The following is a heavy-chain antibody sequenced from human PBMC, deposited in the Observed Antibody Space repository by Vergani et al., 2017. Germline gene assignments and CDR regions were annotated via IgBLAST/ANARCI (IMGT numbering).Heavy chain of an antibody. CDR1: KNSISSHSHY. V-gene: IGHV4-39*01. CDR2: VYQSGNT. Sequence: QLQLQESGPGLVRPAETLSLTCTVSKNSISSHSHYWGWIRQSPGRGLEWIGSVYQSGNTFYNPSFKSRVTIPVDTSNDQFSLRLASMAAADTAMYFCARQSAMIISQGHFDYWGQGVLVTVSS. CDR3: ARQSAMIISQGHFDY. D-gene: IGHD5-18*01. J-gene: IGHJ4*02.